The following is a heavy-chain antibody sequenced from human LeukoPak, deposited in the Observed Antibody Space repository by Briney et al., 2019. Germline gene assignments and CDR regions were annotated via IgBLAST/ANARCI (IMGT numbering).Heavy chain of an antibody. D-gene: IGHD2/OR15-2a*01. CDR1: GFTFSSYW. J-gene: IGHJ6*03. V-gene: IGHV3-7*01. CDR3: ARSGNNYYYYMDV. CDR2: IKQDGSEK. Sequence: GGSLRLSCAASGFTFSSYWMSWVRQAPGKGVEWVANIKQDGSEKYYVDSVKGRFTISRDNAKNSLYLQMNSLRAEDTAVYYCARSGNNYYYYMDVWGKGTTVTVSS.